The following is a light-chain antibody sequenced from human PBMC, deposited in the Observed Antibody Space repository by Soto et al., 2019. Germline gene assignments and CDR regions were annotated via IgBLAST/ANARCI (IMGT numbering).Light chain of an antibody. Sequence: QSALTQPRSVSGSPGQSVTISCTGTSSDVGGYNYVSWHQQHPGKAPKLMIYAVSKRPSGVPDRFSGSKSGNTASLTISGLQAEDEADYYCCSDAGSVVLGGGTKLTVL. V-gene: IGLV2-11*01. CDR3: CSDAGSVV. J-gene: IGLJ2*01. CDR1: SSDVGGYNY. CDR2: AVS.